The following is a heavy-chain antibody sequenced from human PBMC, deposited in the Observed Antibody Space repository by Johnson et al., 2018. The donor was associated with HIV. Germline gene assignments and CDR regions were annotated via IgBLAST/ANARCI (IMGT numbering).Heavy chain of an antibody. V-gene: IGHV3-74*01. CDR1: GFTFNDHW. Sequence: VQLVESGGGLVQPGGSLRLSCGASGFTFNDHWMQWVRQAPGTGLVWVSRINGDGSRTSYADSVTGRFTISKDNSKNTLYLQMNSLRPEDTAVYYCVQGVPNPAGAFDIWGRGTMVTVSS. CDR2: INGDGSRT. D-gene: IGHD6-19*01. J-gene: IGHJ3*02. CDR3: VQGVPNPAGAFDI.